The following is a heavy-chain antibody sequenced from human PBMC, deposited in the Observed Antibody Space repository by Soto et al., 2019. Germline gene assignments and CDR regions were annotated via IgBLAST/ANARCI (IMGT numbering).Heavy chain of an antibody. CDR2: IWYDGSNK. Sequence: GGSLRLSCAASGFTFSSYSMNWVRQAPGKGLEWVAVIWYDGSNKYYADSVKGRFTISRDNSKNTLYLQMNSLRAEDTAVYYCARDNPPSLVGYYMDVWGKGTTVTVSS. CDR1: GFTFSSYS. V-gene: IGHV3-33*08. J-gene: IGHJ6*03. CDR3: ARDNPPSLVGYYMDV. D-gene: IGHD1-26*01.